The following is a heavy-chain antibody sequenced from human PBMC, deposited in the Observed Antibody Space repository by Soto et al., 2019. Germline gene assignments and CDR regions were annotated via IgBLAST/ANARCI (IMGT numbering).Heavy chain of an antibody. Sequence: SETLSLTCSVSVGSISSSYWSWIRQPPGKGLEWIGYISYSGSTTYNPSLKSRITLSVDTSKNQFSLRVSSVTAADTAVYYCARGHRAMEYYYYYGMDVWGQGTTVTVSS. D-gene: IGHD5-18*01. CDR3: ARGHRAMEYYYYYGMDV. CDR1: VGSISSSY. J-gene: IGHJ6*02. V-gene: IGHV4-59*01. CDR2: ISYSGST.